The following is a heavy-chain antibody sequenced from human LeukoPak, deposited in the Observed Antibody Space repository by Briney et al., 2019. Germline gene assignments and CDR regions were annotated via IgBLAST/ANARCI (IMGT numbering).Heavy chain of an antibody. CDR2: ISSSGSNI. D-gene: IGHD6-25*01. CDR3: ARDSAAAGSSHWFDP. J-gene: IGHJ5*02. CDR1: GFTFSSYE. Sequence: GGSLRLSCAASGFTFSSYEMNWVRQAPGKGLEWVSYISSSGSNIFYADSVKGRFTISRDHAKNSLYLQKNSLRAEDTAVYYCARDSAAAGSSHWFDPWGQGTLVTVSS. V-gene: IGHV3-48*03.